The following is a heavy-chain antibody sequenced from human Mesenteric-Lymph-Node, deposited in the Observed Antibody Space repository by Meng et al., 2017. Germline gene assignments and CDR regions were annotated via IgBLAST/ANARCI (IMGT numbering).Heavy chain of an antibody. CDR3: ARILDTYYYDSSSAFDI. CDR1: GFSLSNARMG. CDR2: IFSNDEK. Sequence: SGPTLVKPTETLTLTCTVSGFSLSNARMGVSWIRQPPGKALEWLAHIFSNDEKSYSTSLKSRLTISKDTSKSQVVLTMTNMDPVDTATYYCARILDTYYYDSSSAFDIWGQGTMVTVSS. D-gene: IGHD3-22*01. J-gene: IGHJ3*02. V-gene: IGHV2-26*01.